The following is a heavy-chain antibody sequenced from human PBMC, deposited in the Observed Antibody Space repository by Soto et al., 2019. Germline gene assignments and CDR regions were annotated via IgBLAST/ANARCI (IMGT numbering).Heavy chain of an antibody. V-gene: IGHV1-18*01. D-gene: IGHD6-13*01. CDR1: GYTFTSYG. Sequence: ASVKVSCKASGYTFTSYGISWVRQAPGQGLEWMGWISAYNGNTNYAQKLQGRVTMTTGTSTSTAYMELRSLRSDDTAVYNCARGGSSWYEGAFDIWGQGTMVTVSS. CDR2: ISAYNGNT. J-gene: IGHJ3*02. CDR3: ARGGSSWYEGAFDI.